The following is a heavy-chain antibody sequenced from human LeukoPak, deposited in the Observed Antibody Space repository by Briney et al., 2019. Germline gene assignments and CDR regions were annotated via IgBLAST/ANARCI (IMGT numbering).Heavy chain of an antibody. CDR1: GFTFSSYA. CDR2: ISSNGGST. V-gene: IGHV3-64*01. CDR3: ARDDGYSSRGRAASFDY. D-gene: IGHD6-13*01. Sequence: PGWSLRLSCAASGFTFSSYAMHWVRQAPGKGLEYVSAISSNGGSTYYAKSVKGRFTISRDNSKITLYLQMGSLRAEDMAVYYCARDDGYSSRGRAASFDYWGQGTLVTVSS. J-gene: IGHJ4*02.